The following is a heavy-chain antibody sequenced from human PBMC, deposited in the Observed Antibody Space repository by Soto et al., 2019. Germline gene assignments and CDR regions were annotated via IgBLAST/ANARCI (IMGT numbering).Heavy chain of an antibody. CDR1: GGSISSGGYS. V-gene: IGHV4-30-2*01. CDR3: AAGGGLPRYY. D-gene: IGHD5-12*01. Sequence: QLQLQESGSGLVKPSQTLSLTCAVSGGSISSGGYSWSWIRQPPGKGLEWIGYIYHSGSTYYNPSLKSRVTISVGRSKNQFSLNLRSVTASDTAVYYCAAGGGLPRYYWGQGTLVTVSS. J-gene: IGHJ4*02. CDR2: IYHSGST.